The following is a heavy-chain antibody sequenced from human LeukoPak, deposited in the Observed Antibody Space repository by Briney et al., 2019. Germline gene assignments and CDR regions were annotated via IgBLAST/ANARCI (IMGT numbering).Heavy chain of an antibody. D-gene: IGHD1-26*01. V-gene: IGHV3-15*01. CDR3: ARDPEGELLGALDI. J-gene: IGHJ3*02. Sequence: GGSLRLSCAASGFTFSNAWMSWVRQAPGKGLEWVGRIKSKTDGGTTDYAAPVKGRFTISRDNSKNTVYLQMNSLRVEDTAVYYCARDPEGELLGALDIWGQGTMVPVSS. CDR2: IKSKTDGGTT. CDR1: GFTFSNAW.